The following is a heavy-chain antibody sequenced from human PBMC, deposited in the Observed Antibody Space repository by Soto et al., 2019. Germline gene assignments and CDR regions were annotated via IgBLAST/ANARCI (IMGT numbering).Heavy chain of an antibody. CDR2: VSYSGST. CDR1: GGAIGGYY. CDR3: ARAFFYQGSDSRGYSFDAFDF. Sequence: SETLSLTCSLSGGAIGGYYWSWIRQPPGKALEWIGYVSYSGSTDYHPSLKSRVSISIDTSKNQFSLKMISVTAADTAVYYCARAFFYQGSDSRGYSFDAFDFWGPGTLVTVSS. V-gene: IGHV4-59*01. J-gene: IGHJ3*01. D-gene: IGHD3-22*01.